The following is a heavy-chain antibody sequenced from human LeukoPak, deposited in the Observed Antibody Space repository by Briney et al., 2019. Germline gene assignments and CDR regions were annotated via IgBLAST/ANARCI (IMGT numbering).Heavy chain of an antibody. Sequence: QAGGSLRLSCAASGFTFSSYAMSWVRQAPGKGLEWVSGISGSTYYAESVKGRFTISRDTSKNTLFLQMNSLRAEDPAVYFCAKAGYGGYLGGYFDYWGQGTLVTVSS. CDR3: AKAGYGGYLGGYFDY. D-gene: IGHD5-12*01. CDR1: GFTFSSYA. CDR2: ISGST. V-gene: IGHV3-23*01. J-gene: IGHJ4*02.